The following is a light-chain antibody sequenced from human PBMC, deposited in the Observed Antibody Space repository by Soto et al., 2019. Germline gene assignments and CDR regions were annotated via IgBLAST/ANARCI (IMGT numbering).Light chain of an antibody. Sequence: DIQMTQSPSNLSASIGDRVTITCRASQNINNWIAWYQQKPGKAPKLLIYAASSLQSGVPSRFSGSGSETDFTLTISSLQPEDFATYSCQQSYNTTWTFGQGTKVDI. CDR1: QNINNW. V-gene: IGKV1-39*01. CDR3: QQSYNTTWT. J-gene: IGKJ1*01. CDR2: AAS.